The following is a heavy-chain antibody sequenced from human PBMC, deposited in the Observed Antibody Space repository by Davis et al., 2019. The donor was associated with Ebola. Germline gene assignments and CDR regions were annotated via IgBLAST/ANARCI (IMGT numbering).Heavy chain of an antibody. J-gene: IGHJ6*02. D-gene: IGHD6-13*01. V-gene: IGHV4-39*01. Sequence: MPSETLSLTCTVSGGSVNSGSYYWGWVRQPPGKGLEWIGSIYYSGSTYYNPSLKSRATISVDTSNNQFSLKLSSVTAADTAVYYCARGRTGYSSSWRYYYYGMDVWGQGTTVTVSS. CDR2: IYYSGST. CDR3: ARGRTGYSSSWRYYYYGMDV. CDR1: GGSVNSGSYY.